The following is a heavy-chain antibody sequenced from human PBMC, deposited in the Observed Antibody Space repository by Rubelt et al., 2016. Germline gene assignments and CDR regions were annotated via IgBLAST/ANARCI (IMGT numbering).Heavy chain of an antibody. V-gene: IGHV4-38-2*02. CDR2: IYYSGST. Sequence: QVQLQESGPGLVKPSETLSLTCTVSGYSISSGYYWGWIRQPPGKGLEWIGYIYYSGSTNYNPSLKSRVTISVDTSKNQFALKLSSVTAADTAVYYCASSSSYNWFDPWGQGTLVTVSS. J-gene: IGHJ5*02. CDR3: ASSSSYNWFDP. D-gene: IGHD3-16*02. CDR1: GYSISSGYY.